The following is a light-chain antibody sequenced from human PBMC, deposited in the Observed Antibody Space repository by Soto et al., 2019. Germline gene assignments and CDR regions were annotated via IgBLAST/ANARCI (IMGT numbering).Light chain of an antibody. CDR3: QQRNNWPT. J-gene: IGKJ4*01. CDR1: QSVNNY. Sequence: EIVLTQSPATLSLSPGERATLSCRASQSVNNYLAWYQQKPGQAPRPLIYDTSNKATGIPARFSGSGSGTXXXXTXXXXXXEDXAXYXXQQRNNWPTFGGGTRVEIK. V-gene: IGKV3-11*01. CDR2: DTS.